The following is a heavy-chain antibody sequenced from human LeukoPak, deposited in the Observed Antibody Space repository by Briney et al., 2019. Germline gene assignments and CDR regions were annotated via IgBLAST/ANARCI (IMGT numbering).Heavy chain of an antibody. J-gene: IGHJ4*02. Sequence: SETLSLTCTVSGGSISSSSYYWGWIRQPPGKGLEWIGSIYYSGSTYYNPSLKSRVTISVDTSKNQFSLKLSSVTAADTAVYNCARGVAGTFDYWGQGTLVTVSS. CDR1: GGSISSSSYY. CDR3: ARGVAGTFDY. D-gene: IGHD6-19*01. V-gene: IGHV4-39*07. CDR2: IYYSGST.